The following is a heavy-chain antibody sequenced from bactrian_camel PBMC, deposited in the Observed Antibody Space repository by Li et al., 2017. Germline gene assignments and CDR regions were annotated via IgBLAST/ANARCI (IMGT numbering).Heavy chain of an antibody. D-gene: IGHD3*01. J-gene: IGHJ4*01. CDR2: MNIAGVVGMGSSGSPP. CDR3: ARGGRLTSVSDLSAGITW. CDR1: GITFSRHD. V-gene: IGHV3S40*01. Sequence: VQLVESGGGLVQPGESLRLSCVASGITFSRHDMSWVRQAPGKGREGVAGMNIAGVVGMGSSGSPPWYDDSVKGRFTISRDNAKNKLYLQMNNLKIEDTAVYYCARGGRLTSVSDLSAGITWRGQGTQVTVS.